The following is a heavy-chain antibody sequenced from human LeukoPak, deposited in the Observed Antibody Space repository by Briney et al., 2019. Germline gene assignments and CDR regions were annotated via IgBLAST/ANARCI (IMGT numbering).Heavy chain of an antibody. J-gene: IGHJ5*02. D-gene: IGHD3-3*01. CDR1: GFTFSSYW. CDR2: IKQDGSEK. Sequence: PGGSLRLSCAASGFTFSSYWMSWVRQAPGKGLEWVANIKQDGSEKYYVDSVKGRFTISRDNAKNSLYLQMNSLRAEDTAVCYCARVEYDFWSGYYYDPWGQGTLVTVSS. CDR3: ARVEYDFWSGYYYDP. V-gene: IGHV3-7*01.